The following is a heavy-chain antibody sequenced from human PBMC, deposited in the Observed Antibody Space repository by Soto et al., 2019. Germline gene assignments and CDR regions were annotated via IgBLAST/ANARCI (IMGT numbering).Heavy chain of an antibody. CDR2: ISANNGNT. V-gene: IGHV1-18*01. D-gene: IGHD5-12*01. CDR1: GYTFTSYG. J-gene: IGHJ4*02. CDR3: ARVKSGYDFAY. Sequence: QVQLVQSGAEVKKPGASVKVSCKASGYTFTSYGINWVRQAPGQGLEWMGWISANNGNTHYARKLQGRVTMTADTSTSTAYMELRSLRSAAPAVYSCARVKSGYDFAYWGQGTLVTVSS.